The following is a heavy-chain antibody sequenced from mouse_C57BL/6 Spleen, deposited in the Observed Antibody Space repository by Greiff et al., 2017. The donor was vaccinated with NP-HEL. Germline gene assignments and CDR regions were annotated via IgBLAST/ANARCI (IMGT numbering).Heavy chain of an antibody. Sequence: EVQLQQSGPELVKPGASVKISCKASGYTFTDYYMYWVKQSHGKSLEWIGDINPNNGGTSYNQKFKGKATLTVDKSSSTAYMELRSLTSEDSAVYYCAREDYYGNHYAMDYWGQGTSVTVSS. J-gene: IGHJ4*01. CDR2: INPNNGGT. CDR1: GYTFTDYY. V-gene: IGHV1-26*01. CDR3: AREDYYGNHYAMDY. D-gene: IGHD2-1*01.